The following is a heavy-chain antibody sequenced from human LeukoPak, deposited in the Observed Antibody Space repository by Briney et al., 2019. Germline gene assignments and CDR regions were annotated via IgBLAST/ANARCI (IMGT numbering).Heavy chain of an antibody. CDR3: AKDSEDIVVVVAATDDY. Sequence: GGSLRLSCAASGFTFSSYAMSWVRQAPGKGLEWVSAISGSGGSTYYADSVKGRFTISRDNSKNTLYLQMNSLRAEDTAVYYCAKDSEDIVVVVAATDDYWGQGTLVTVSS. J-gene: IGHJ4*02. CDR2: ISGSGGST. D-gene: IGHD2-15*01. CDR1: GFTFSSYA. V-gene: IGHV3-23*01.